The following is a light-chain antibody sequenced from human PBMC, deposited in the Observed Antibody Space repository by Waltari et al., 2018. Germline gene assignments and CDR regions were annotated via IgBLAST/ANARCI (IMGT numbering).Light chain of an antibody. Sequence: EIVLTQSPGTLSLSPGETATLSCRASQSVGRTLAWYQQKPGQAPRLLIYAASTRATGIPGRFSGSGSGTDFLLTISRLEPEDFAVYYCQHYVRLPVTFGQGTTVELK. J-gene: IGKJ1*01. CDR3: QHYVRLPVT. CDR2: AAS. V-gene: IGKV3-20*01. CDR1: QSVGRT.